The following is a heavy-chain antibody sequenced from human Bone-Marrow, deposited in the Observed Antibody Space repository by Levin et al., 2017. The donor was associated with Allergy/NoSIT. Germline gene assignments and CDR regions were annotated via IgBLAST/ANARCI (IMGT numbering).Heavy chain of an antibody. CDR1: GYSFSNYW. V-gene: IGHV5-51*01. Sequence: GGSLRLSCKTSGYSFSNYWIHWLRQMPGKGLESLGTVYPGDSDTRYSPSFEAQVTISADKSIATVYLHWDSLKASDTAIYYCARRGFERLAMYDYWGQGTLVTVSS. CDR2: VYPGDSDT. J-gene: IGHJ4*02. D-gene: IGHD6-25*01. CDR3: ARRGFERLAMYDY.